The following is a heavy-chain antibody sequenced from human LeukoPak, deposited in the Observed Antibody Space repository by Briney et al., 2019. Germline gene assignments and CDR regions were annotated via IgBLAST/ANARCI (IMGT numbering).Heavy chain of an antibody. J-gene: IGHJ4*02. CDR3: AKDVGYCGSASCYFSY. CDR2: ISGSGGAT. CDR1: GLTFSSYA. D-gene: IGHD2-2*01. V-gene: IGHV3-23*01. Sequence: GGSLRLSCAASGLTFSSYAMSWVRQAPGKGLEWVSAISGSGGATYYAESVKGRFTISRDNSKNTLYLQMNSLRAEDTAVYYCAKDVGYCGSASCYFSYWGQGTLVTVAS.